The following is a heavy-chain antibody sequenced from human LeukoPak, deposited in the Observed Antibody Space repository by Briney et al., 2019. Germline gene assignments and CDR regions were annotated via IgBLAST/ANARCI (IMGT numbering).Heavy chain of an antibody. CDR3: AKDGYSGRLNQYYHMDV. V-gene: IGHV3-66*03. CDR1: GFTVSSNS. D-gene: IGHD1-26*01. CDR2: IYSDNT. Sequence: GGSLRLSCTVSGFTVSSNSMSWVRQAPGKGLEWVSFIYSDNTHYSDSVKGRFTISRDNSKNTLYLQMNSLRAEDTAVYYCAKDGYSGRLNQYYHMDVWGKGTTVTVSS. J-gene: IGHJ6*03.